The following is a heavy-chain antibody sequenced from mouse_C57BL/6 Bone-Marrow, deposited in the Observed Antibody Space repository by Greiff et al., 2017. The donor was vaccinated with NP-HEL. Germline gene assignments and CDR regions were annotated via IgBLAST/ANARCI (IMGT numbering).Heavy chain of an antibody. D-gene: IGHD2-4*01. CDR3: ARLSDYVAMDY. CDR1: GFNIKDDY. J-gene: IGHJ4*01. CDR2: IDPENGDT. Sequence: VQLKQSGAELVRPGASVKLSCTASGFNIKDDYMHWVKQRPEQGLEWIGWIDPENGDTEYASKFQGKATITADTSSNTAYLQLSSLTSEDTAVYFCARLSDYVAMDYWGQGTSVTVSS. V-gene: IGHV14-4*01.